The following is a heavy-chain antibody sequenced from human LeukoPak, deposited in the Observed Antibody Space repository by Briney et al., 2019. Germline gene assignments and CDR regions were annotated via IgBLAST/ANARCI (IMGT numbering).Heavy chain of an antibody. J-gene: IGHJ5*02. Sequence: ASVKVSCKASGYTFTGYYMHLVRQAPGQGLEWMGRINPNSGGTNYAQKFQGRVTMTRDTSISTAYMELSRLRSDDTAVYYCARRIAAAGTWWFDPWGQGTLVTVSS. CDR2: INPNSGGT. V-gene: IGHV1-2*06. CDR3: ARRIAAAGTWWFDP. CDR1: GYTFTGYY. D-gene: IGHD6-13*01.